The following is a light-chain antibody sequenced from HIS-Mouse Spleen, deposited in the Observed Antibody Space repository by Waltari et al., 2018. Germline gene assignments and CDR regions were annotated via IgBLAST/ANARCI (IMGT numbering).Light chain of an antibody. CDR3: QQYGSSTLT. J-gene: IGKJ4*01. V-gene: IGKV3-20*01. CDR1: QSVSSSY. Sequence: EIVLTQSPGTLSLSPGERATLSCRASQSVSSSYLAWYQQKPGQAPRLIIYGASSRATGLPDRFSGSGSGTDFTLTISRLEPEDFAVYYCQQYGSSTLTFGGGTKVEIK. CDR2: GAS.